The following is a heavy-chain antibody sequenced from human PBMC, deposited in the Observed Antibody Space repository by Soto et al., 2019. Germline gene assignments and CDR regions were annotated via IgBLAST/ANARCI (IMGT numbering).Heavy chain of an antibody. CDR2: IYYSGST. Sequence: PSETLSLTCTVSGGSISSYYWSWIRQPPGKGLEWIGYIYYSGSTNYNPSLKSRVTISVDTPKNQFSLKLSSVTAADTAVYYCAGDSGYDLGATFDYWDQGTLVTVSS. CDR1: GGSISSYY. CDR3: AGDSGYDLGATFDY. D-gene: IGHD5-12*01. V-gene: IGHV4-59*01. J-gene: IGHJ4*02.